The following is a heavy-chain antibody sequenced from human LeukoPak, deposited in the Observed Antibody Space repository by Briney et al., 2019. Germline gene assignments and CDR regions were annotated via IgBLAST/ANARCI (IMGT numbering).Heavy chain of an antibody. Sequence: ASVKVSCKASGYTFTDYYMHWVRQAPGQGLECMGWINPNSGGTNYAQKFQGRVTMTRDTSISTAYMELSSLRSDDTAVYYCATIPYGSGIIDYWGQGTLVTVSS. CDR1: GYTFTDYY. V-gene: IGHV1-2*02. J-gene: IGHJ4*02. CDR3: ATIPYGSGIIDY. D-gene: IGHD3-10*01. CDR2: INPNSGGT.